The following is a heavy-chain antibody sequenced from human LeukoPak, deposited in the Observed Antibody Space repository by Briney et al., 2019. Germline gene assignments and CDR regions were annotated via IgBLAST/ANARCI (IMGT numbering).Heavy chain of an antibody. CDR2: IKQDGSEK. J-gene: IGHJ4*02. CDR3: ASTGSG. D-gene: IGHD3-10*01. CDR1: GFTFSNYW. Sequence: GGSLRLSCAASGFTFSNYWMNWVRQAPGKGLEWVANIKQDGSEKYYVDSVKGRFTISRDNAKNSVYLQMNSLRGEDTAVYYCASTGSGWGQGTLVTVSS. V-gene: IGHV3-7*01.